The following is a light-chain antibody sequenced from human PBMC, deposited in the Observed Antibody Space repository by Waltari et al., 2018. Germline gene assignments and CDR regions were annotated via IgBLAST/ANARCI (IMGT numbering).Light chain of an antibody. J-gene: IGKJ1*01. Sequence: DISLTQSPSYLSASVGDRGTITCRASRGISSYLAWYQQKPGKAPKLLIYAASTLQSEVPLRFVGSGSGTEFTLTISSLQPEDFATYYCQQVNTYSWTFGQGTKVEIK. CDR2: AAS. CDR3: QQVNTYSWT. CDR1: RGISSY. V-gene: IGKV1-9*01.